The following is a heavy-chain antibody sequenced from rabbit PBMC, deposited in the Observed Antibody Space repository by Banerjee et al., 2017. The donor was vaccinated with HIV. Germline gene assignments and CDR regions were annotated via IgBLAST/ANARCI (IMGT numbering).Heavy chain of an antibody. Sequence: QQQLEESGGGLVKPGGTLTLTCKASGIDFSSYYRMCWVRQAPGRGLELIACIYAGSSDITYYASWAKGRFTISKTSSTTVTLQMTSLTAADTATYFCARSPLYVSSSDYSMLNLWGPGTLVTVS. CDR1: GIDFSSYYR. CDR3: ARSPLYVSSSDYSMLNL. CDR2: IYAGSSDIT. J-gene: IGHJ4*01. D-gene: IGHD1-1*01. V-gene: IGHV1S45*01.